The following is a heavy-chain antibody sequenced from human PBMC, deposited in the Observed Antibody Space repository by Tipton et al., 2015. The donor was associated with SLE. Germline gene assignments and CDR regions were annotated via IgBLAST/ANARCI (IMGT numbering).Heavy chain of an antibody. CDR1: GGSISRHH. D-gene: IGHD6-19*01. V-gene: IGHV4-59*11. CDR2: IYYSGST. Sequence: TLSLTCTVSGGSISRHHWSWIRQPPGKGLEWLGYIYYSGSTNYNPSLQSRVTISVDTSKNQFSLKLSSVTAADTAVYYCARRRWLVRGFDYWGQGTLVTVSS. CDR3: ARRRWLVRGFDY. J-gene: IGHJ4*02.